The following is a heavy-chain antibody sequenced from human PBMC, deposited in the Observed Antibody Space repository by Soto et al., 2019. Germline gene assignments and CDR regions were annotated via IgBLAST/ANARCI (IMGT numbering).Heavy chain of an antibody. J-gene: IGHJ6*03. CDR3: ARASALRFFDSVKAFYYYYYMDV. CDR2: MNPNSGNT. V-gene: IGHV1-8*01. D-gene: IGHD3-9*01. Sequence: SVKVSCKASGYTFTSYDINWVRQATGQGLEWMGWMNPNSGNTGYAQKFQGRVTMTRNTSISTAYMELSSLRSEDTAVYYCARASALRFFDSVKAFYYYYYMDVWGKGTTVTVSS. CDR1: GYTFTSYD.